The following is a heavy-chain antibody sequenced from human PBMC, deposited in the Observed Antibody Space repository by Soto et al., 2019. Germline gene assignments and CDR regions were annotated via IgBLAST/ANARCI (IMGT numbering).Heavy chain of an antibody. Sequence: GSLRLSCAATGFTFRNYWMSWVRQAPGKGLEWVASINQDGSEKYYVDSVKGRFTISRDNAKNSLYLQMNSLRAEGTAVYYCASMAVTWGQGTLVTVSS. J-gene: IGHJ5*02. CDR1: GFTFRNYW. V-gene: IGHV3-7*01. CDR2: INQDGSEK. D-gene: IGHD3-10*01. CDR3: ASMAVT.